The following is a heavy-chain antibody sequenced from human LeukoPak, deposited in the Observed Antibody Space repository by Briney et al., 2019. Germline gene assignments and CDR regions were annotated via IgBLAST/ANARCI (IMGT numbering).Heavy chain of an antibody. Sequence: GESLKISCKGSGYSFTSYWIGWVRQMPGKGLEWMGIIYPGDSDTRSSPSFQGQVTISADKSISTAYLQWSSLKASETAMYYCARRYYYDSSNLLKYYFDCWGQGTLATAYS. D-gene: IGHD3-22*01. CDR1: GYSFTSYW. CDR3: ARRYYYDSSNLLKYYFDC. J-gene: IGHJ4*02. CDR2: IYPGDSDT. V-gene: IGHV5-51*01.